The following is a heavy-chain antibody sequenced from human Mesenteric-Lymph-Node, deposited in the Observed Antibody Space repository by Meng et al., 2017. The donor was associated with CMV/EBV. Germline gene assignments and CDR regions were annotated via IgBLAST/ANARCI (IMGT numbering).Heavy chain of an antibody. CDR3: ARGKWAQRSTSCGY. CDR2: INPNTGDT. J-gene: IGHJ4*02. D-gene: IGHD2-2*01. CDR1: GFTFTGYY. Sequence: ASGFTFTGYYFYWVRQAPGKGLEWMGWINPNTGDTDYSHKFQGRVTMTRDTAVTTAYMELSGLRSDDTAMYYCARGKWAQRSTSCGYWGQGTLVTVSS. V-gene: IGHV1-2*02.